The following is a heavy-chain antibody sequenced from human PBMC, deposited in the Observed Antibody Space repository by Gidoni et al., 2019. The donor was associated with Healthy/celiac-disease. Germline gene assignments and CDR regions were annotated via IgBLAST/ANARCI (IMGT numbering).Heavy chain of an antibody. V-gene: IGHV4-34*01. D-gene: IGHD4-17*01. J-gene: IGHJ4*02. CDR1: GGSFSGDY. CDR2: INHSGST. Sequence: QVQLQQWGAGLFKPSETLSLTCAVYGGSFSGDYWSWIRQPPGKGLDWIGEINHSGSTNYNPSLKSRVTISVDTSKNQFSLKLSSVTAADTAVYYCARGGGDYVVGNFDYWGQGTLVTVSS. CDR3: ARGGGDYVVGNFDY.